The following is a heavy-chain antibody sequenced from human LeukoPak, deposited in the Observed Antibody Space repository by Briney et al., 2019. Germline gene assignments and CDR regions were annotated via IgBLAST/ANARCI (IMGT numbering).Heavy chain of an antibody. CDR2: ISSTYAI. J-gene: IGHJ4*02. Sequence: GGSLRLSCAASGFSFSGYAMNWVRQAPGKGLERISYISSTYAIYYGDSVKGRFTVSRDNAKNSLYLQMNSLGAEDTTVYYCARDDNWAFDHWGQGTLVTVSS. CDR3: ARDDNWAFDH. V-gene: IGHV3-69-1*01. D-gene: IGHD1-1*01. CDR1: GFSFSGYA.